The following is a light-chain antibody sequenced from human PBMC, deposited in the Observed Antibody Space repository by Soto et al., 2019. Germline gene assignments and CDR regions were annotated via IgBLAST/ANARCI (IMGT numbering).Light chain of an antibody. CDR2: GAS. V-gene: IGKV3-15*01. J-gene: IGKJ4*01. Sequence: EIVMTQSPATLSVSPGERATLSCRASQSVRSNLAWYQQKPGQAPRLLIYGASTRSTGIPARFSGSGSGTEFILAIISLQSEDFAVYYCQQYDTWPPLTFGGGTKVEIK. CDR1: QSVRSN. CDR3: QQYDTWPPLT.